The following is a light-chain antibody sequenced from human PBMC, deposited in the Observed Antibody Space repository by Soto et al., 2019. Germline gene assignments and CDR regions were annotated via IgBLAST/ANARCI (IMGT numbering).Light chain of an antibody. CDR3: MQATYWPWT. Sequence: DVVLTQSPLSLPVTLGQPASISCRSSQSLVHSEGNTYLSWFQQRPGQAPRRLIYKVSNWDSGVPDRFSGSGSGTDFTLKISRVEAEDVGFYYCMQATYWPWTFGQGTKVDIK. V-gene: IGKV2-30*02. CDR2: KVS. J-gene: IGKJ1*01. CDR1: QSLVHSEGNTY.